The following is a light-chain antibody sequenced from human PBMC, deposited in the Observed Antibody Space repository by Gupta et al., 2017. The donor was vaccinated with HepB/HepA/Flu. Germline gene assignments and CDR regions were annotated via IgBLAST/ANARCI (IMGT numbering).Light chain of an antibody. Sequence: IVLSLSPDSLAVSLGERATINCKSSQSLLYSSNNKNYLAWYQQKPGQPPKLLIYWASTRESGVPDRFSGSGSGTDFTLTISRVEAGDVGVYYCKQYLQSPRTFGQGTKVEIK. CDR2: WAS. CDR1: QSLLYSSNNKNY. CDR3: KQYLQSPRT. V-gene: IGKV4-1*01. J-gene: IGKJ1*01.